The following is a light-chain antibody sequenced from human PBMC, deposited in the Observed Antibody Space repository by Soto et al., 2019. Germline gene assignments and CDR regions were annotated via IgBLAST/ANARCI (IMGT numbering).Light chain of an antibody. Sequence: THSPATLSVSLGDRATLSCRASQSVSSNLAWYQQKPGQAPRLLIYDASNRASGIPARFSGSGSGTDFTLTISSLEPEDFAVYYCQQRYNWPRTFGQGTKVDIK. CDR2: DAS. V-gene: IGKV3-11*01. CDR1: QSVSSN. J-gene: IGKJ1*01. CDR3: QQRYNWPRT.